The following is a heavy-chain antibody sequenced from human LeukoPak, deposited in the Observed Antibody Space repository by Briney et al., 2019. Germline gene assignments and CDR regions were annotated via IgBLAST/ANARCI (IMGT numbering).Heavy chain of an antibody. V-gene: IGHV4-38-2*02. CDR3: ARDKYSSSWGGDWFDP. D-gene: IGHD6-13*01. J-gene: IGHJ5*02. CDR1: GYSISSGYY. Sequence: SETLSLTCAVSGYSISSGYYGGWIRQPPGKGLEWIGSIYHSGSTYYNPSLKSRVTISVDTSKNQFSLKLSSVTAADTAVYYCARDKYSSSWGGDWFDPWGQGTLVTVSS. CDR2: IYHSGST.